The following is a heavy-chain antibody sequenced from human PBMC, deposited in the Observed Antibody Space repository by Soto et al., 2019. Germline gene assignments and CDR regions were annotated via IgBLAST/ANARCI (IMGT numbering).Heavy chain of an antibody. CDR1: GFTFSSYA. V-gene: IGHV3-30-3*01. J-gene: IGHJ4*02. CDR2: ISYDGSNK. CDR3: ARDPVAYCGGDCRTFDY. Sequence: QVQLVESGGGVVQPGRSLRLSCAASGFTFSSYAMHWVRQAPGTGLEWVAVISYDGSNKSYAESVKGRVTISRDNSKNTLYLQMNSLRAEDTAVYYCARDPVAYCGGDCRTFDYWGQGTLVTVSS. D-gene: IGHD2-21*02.